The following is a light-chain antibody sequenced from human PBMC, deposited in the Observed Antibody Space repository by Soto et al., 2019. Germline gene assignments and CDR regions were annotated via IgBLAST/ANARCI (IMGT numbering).Light chain of an antibody. V-gene: IGKV3-15*01. CDR3: QQYNNWPPWT. CDR1: RSVTRN. J-gene: IGKJ1*01. Sequence: EIVMTQSPATLSVSPGERATLSCRASRSVTRNVAWYQQRPGQGPRLLIHDASTRATGIPARFSGSGSGTEFTLNISSLQSEDIAVYYCQQYNNWPPWTFGQGTKVEIK. CDR2: DAS.